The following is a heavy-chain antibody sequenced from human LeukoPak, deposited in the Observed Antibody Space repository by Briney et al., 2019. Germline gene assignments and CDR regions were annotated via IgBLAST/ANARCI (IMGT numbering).Heavy chain of an antibody. Sequence: GGSLRFSCAASGFTFSSYVMTWVRQAPGRGLEWVSVISGSGDTTYYADSVKGRFTISRDNSKNTLYLQMNSLRAEDTAVYYCASPGIAAAGHQGRGLYYFDYWGQGTLVTVSS. CDR1: GFTFSSYV. CDR2: ISGSGDTT. V-gene: IGHV3-23*01. J-gene: IGHJ4*02. CDR3: ASPGIAAAGHQGRGLYYFDY. D-gene: IGHD6-13*01.